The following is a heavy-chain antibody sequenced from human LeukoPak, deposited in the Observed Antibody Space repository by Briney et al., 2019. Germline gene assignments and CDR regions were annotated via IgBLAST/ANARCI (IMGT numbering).Heavy chain of an antibody. CDR2: ISSNGGST. Sequence: GGSLRLSCAASGFTFSSYAMHWVRQAPGKGLEYVSAISSNGGSTYYANSVKGRFTISRDNSKNTLYLQMGSLRAEDMAVYYCARVDRGYYDYWGQGTLVTVSS. D-gene: IGHD3-22*01. J-gene: IGHJ4*02. CDR3: ARVDRGYYDY. CDR1: GFTFSSYA. V-gene: IGHV3-64*01.